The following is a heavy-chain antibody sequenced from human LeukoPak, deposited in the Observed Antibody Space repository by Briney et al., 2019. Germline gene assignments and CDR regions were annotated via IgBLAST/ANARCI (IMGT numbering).Heavy chain of an antibody. Sequence: GGSLRLSCAASGFTFDSYEMNWVRQAPGKGLEWVSSISSSGSYIYYADSVKGRSTISRDNAKNSLYLQMNSLTAEDKAVYYCARDGGIYSGSYYFDYWGQGTLVTVSS. CDR2: ISSSGSYI. D-gene: IGHD1-26*01. V-gene: IGHV3-21*01. CDR1: GFTFDSYE. J-gene: IGHJ4*02. CDR3: ARDGGIYSGSYYFDY.